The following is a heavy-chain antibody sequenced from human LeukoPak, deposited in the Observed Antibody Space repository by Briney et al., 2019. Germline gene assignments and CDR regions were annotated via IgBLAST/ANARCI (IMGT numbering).Heavy chain of an antibody. CDR1: GVTFSNYG. J-gene: IGHJ5*02. Sequence: GGSLRLSCVASGVTFSNYGMHWVRQAPEKSLEWVGVIWFDGSNEYYADSVKGGFTISRENSKNTLYLKMDSLTVEDTALYYCARDYTDSSPWFGCLDPWGQGTVVTVSS. V-gene: IGHV3-33*01. D-gene: IGHD3-10*01. CDR3: ARDYTDSSPWFGCLDP. CDR2: IWFDGSNE.